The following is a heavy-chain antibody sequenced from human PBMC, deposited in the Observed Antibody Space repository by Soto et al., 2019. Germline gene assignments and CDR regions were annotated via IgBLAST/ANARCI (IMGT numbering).Heavy chain of an antibody. D-gene: IGHD2-15*01. V-gene: IGHV4-59*01. CDR1: GGSISSYY. J-gene: IGHJ5*02. Sequence: SETLSLTCTVSGGSISSYYWSWIRQPPGKGLERIGYIYYSGSTNYNPSLKSRVTISVDTSKNQFSLKLSSVTAADTAVYYCARSLFGYCSGGSCYGYNWFDPWGQGTRVTVSS. CDR2: IYYSGST. CDR3: ARSLFGYCSGGSCYGYNWFDP.